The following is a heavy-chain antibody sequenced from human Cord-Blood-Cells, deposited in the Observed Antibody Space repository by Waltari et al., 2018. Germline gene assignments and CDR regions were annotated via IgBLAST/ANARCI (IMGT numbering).Heavy chain of an antibody. CDR3: ARVYYYDSSGYYPPDY. V-gene: IGHV1-18*01. J-gene: IGHJ4*02. Sequence: QVQLVQSGAEVKKPGASLKVSCKASGYPFTSYGISWVRQAPGQGLEWMGWISAYNGNTNYAQKLQGRVTMTTDTSTSTAYMELRSLRSDDTAVYYCARVYYYDSSGYYPPDYWGQGTLVTVSS. D-gene: IGHD3-22*01. CDR1: GYPFTSYG. CDR2: ISAYNGNT.